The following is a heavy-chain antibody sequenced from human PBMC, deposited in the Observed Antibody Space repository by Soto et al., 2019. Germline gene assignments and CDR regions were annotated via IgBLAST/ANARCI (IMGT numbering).Heavy chain of an antibody. D-gene: IGHD2-2*01. CDR1: GGTFSSYT. J-gene: IGHJ3*02. CDR2: IIPILGIA. V-gene: IGHV1-69*08. Sequence: QVQLVQSGAEVKKPGSSVKVSCKASGGTFSSYTISWVRQAPGQGLEWMGRIIPILGIANYAQKFQGRVTITADKSTSTAYMELSRLRSEDTAVYYCARDKSIVVVPAAIPIDAFDIWGQGTMVTVSS. CDR3: ARDKSIVVVPAAIPIDAFDI.